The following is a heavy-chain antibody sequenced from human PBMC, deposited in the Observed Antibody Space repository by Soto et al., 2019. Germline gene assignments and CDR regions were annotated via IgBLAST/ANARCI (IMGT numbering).Heavy chain of an antibody. J-gene: IGHJ5*02. CDR3: ARGRYSSSSGGWFDP. V-gene: IGHV4-34*01. Sequence: QVQLQQSGAGLLKPSETLSLTCAVYGGSFSGYYWSWIRQPPGKGLEWIGEINHSGSTNYNPSLKSRVIISVDTSKNQFSLKLSSVTAADTAVYYCARGRYSSSSGGWFDPWGQGTLVTVSS. D-gene: IGHD6-6*01. CDR1: GGSFSGYY. CDR2: INHSGST.